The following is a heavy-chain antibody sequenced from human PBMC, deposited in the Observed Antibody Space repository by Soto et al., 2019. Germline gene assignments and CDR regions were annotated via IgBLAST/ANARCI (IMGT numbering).Heavy chain of an antibody. Sequence: QVQLVQSGAEEKKPGASVRVSCKASGYTFTSYAIHWVRQAPGQRLEWMGWTNAGNGHTEYSQKFQGRVTITRDTSASTVYMERSSLRSEDTAVYYCARGGGVCISTSCYNRGFDPWGQGTLVTVSS. J-gene: IGHJ5*02. CDR2: TNAGNGHT. D-gene: IGHD2-2*02. CDR1: GYTFTSYA. V-gene: IGHV1-3*05. CDR3: ARGGGVCISTSCYNRGFDP.